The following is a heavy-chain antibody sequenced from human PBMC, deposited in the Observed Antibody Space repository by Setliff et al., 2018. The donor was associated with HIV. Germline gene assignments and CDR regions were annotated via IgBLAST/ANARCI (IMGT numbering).Heavy chain of an antibody. J-gene: IGHJ6*03. V-gene: IGHV4-59*06. CDR1: GGSISEYY. CDR2: IFYKGST. CDR3: VRTNYYYYYMDV. Sequence: SETLSLTCTVSGGSISEYYWSWIRQPPGKGLEWIGYIFYKGSTFYNPSLKSRVSISVLRSTDQFFLRLNSVTAADTAVYYCVRTNYYYYYMDVWGKGTTVTVSS.